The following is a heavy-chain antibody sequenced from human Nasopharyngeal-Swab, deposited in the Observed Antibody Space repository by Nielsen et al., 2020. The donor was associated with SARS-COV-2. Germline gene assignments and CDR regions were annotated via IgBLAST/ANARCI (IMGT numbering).Heavy chain of an antibody. J-gene: IGHJ4*02. CDR2: IIPIFGTA. CDR3: AKVRGGLVGAGYLDY. CDR1: GCTFSSYA. Sequence: SVKVSCKASGCTFSSYAISWVRQAPGQGLEWMGGIIPIFGTANYAQKFQGRVTITADESTSTAYMELNSLRAEDTAVYYCAKVRGGLVGAGYLDYWGQGTLVTVSS. V-gene: IGHV1-69*13. D-gene: IGHD1-26*01.